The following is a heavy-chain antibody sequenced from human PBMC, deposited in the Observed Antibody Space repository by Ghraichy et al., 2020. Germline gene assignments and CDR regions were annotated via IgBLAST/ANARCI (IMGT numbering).Heavy chain of an antibody. J-gene: IGHJ3*02. V-gene: IGHV3-21*01. CDR1: GFTFSSYS. D-gene: IGHD6-19*01. CDR2: ISSSSSYI. Sequence: GGSLRLSCAASGFTFSSYSMNWVRQAPGKGLEWVSSISSSSSYIYYADSVKGRFTISRDNAKNSLYLQMNSLRAEDTAVYYCARANPGIAVAGFAFDIWGQGTMVTVSS. CDR3: ARANPGIAVAGFAFDI.